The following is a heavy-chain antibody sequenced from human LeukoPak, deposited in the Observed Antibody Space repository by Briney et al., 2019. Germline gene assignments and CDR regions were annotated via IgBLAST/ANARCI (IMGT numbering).Heavy chain of an antibody. V-gene: IGHV4-59*12. J-gene: IGHJ4*02. CDR2: IYYSGNT. Sequence: SETLSLTWTVSGGSISSYYWSWIRQPLGKGLEWIGYIYYSGNTNYNPSLNSRVTISLDTSKKQFSLKLTSVGAADTAVYYCARGDVRNWRNYYHYWGQGTLVTVSS. CDR1: GGSISSYY. CDR3: ARGDVRNWRNYYHY.